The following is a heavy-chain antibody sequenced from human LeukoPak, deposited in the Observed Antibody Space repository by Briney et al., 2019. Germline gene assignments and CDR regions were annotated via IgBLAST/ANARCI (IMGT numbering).Heavy chain of an antibody. J-gene: IGHJ5*02. CDR3: AREVAAALDP. CDR1: GFTFSSYS. Sequence: PGGSLRLSCAASGFTFSSYSMNWVRQAPWKGLEWVSSISSSSSYIYYADSVKGRFTISRDNAKNSLYLQMNSLRVEDMAVYYCAREVAAALDPWGQGSLVTVSS. D-gene: IGHD6-25*01. CDR2: ISSSSSYI. V-gene: IGHV3-21*01.